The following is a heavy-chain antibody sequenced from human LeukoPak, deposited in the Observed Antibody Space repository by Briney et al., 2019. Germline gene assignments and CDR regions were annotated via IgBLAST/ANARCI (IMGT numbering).Heavy chain of an antibody. J-gene: IGHJ4*02. Sequence: GGSLRLSCAASGFTFSSYSMNWVRQAPGKGLEWVSYISSSSSTIYYADSVKGRFTISRDNAKNSLYLQINSLRAEDTAVYYCVRERYSSGRYFDYWGQGTLVTVSS. CDR3: VRERYSSGRYFDY. CDR1: GFTFSSYS. D-gene: IGHD3-22*01. V-gene: IGHV3-48*01. CDR2: ISSSSSTI.